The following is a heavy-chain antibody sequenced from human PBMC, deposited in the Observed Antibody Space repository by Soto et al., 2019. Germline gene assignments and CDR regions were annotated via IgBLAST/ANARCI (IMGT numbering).Heavy chain of an antibody. J-gene: IGHJ4*02. CDR3: ARSLRTYYYDSSGYPHY. CDR2: ISYDGSNK. D-gene: IGHD3-22*01. Sequence: GGSLRLSCAASGFTFSSYAMHWVRQAPGKGLEWVAVISYDGSNKYYADSVKGRFTISRDNSKNTLYLQMNSLRAEDTAVYYCARSLRTYYYDSSGYPHYWGQGTLVTVSS. CDR1: GFTFSSYA. V-gene: IGHV3-30-3*01.